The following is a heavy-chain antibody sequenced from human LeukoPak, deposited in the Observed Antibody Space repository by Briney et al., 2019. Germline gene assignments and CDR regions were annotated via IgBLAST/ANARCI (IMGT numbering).Heavy chain of an antibody. J-gene: IGHJ4*02. CDR1: GYTFTSNY. CDR2: IYPRDGST. Sequence: ASVKVSCKASGYTFTSNYIHWVRQAPGQGLEWMGMIYPRDGSTSYAQKFQGRVTVTRDTSTSTVHMELSGLRSEDTAVYYCAREGTKESLDYWGQGTLVTVSS. D-gene: IGHD3-10*01. V-gene: IGHV1-46*01. CDR3: AREGTKESLDY.